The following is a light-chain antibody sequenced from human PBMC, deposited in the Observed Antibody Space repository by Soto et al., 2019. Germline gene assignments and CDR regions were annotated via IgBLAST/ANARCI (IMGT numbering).Light chain of an antibody. V-gene: IGLV2-14*01. Sequence: QSALTQPASVSGSPGQSITISCTGTSSDVGGYNYVSWYQQHPGKAPKLMIYDVSNRPSGVSNRFSGSKSGNTASLTISGLQAGDEADYYCSSYTSSGTVVFGGGTKVTVL. CDR2: DVS. CDR1: SSDVGGYNY. CDR3: SSYTSSGTVV. J-gene: IGLJ3*02.